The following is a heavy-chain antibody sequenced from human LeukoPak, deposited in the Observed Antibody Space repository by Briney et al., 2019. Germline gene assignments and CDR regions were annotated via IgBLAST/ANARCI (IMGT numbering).Heavy chain of an antibody. D-gene: IGHD2-21*02. V-gene: IGHV1-18*04. CDR2: ISAYNGNT. CDR3: ARVPRYMSCGDCSYYFDY. CDR1: GYTFTSHY. Sequence: ASVKVSCKASGYTFTSHYMHWVRQAPGQGLEWMGWISAYNGNTNYAQKLQGRVTMTTDTSTSTAYMELRSLRSDDTAVYYCARVPRYMSCGDCSYYFDYWGQGTLVTVSS. J-gene: IGHJ4*02.